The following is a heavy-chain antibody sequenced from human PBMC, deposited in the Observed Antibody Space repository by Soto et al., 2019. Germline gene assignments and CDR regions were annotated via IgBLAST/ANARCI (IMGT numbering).Heavy chain of an antibody. CDR1: GFTFSSYA. D-gene: IGHD3-10*01. CDR2: ISGSGGST. V-gene: IGHV3-23*01. CDR3: AKDLNVLLWFGYLDY. J-gene: IGHJ4*02. Sequence: GGSLRLSCAASGFTFSSYAMSWVRQAPGKGLEWVSAISGSGGSTYYADSVKGRFTISRDNSKNTLYLQMNSLRAEDTAVYYCAKDLNVLLWFGYLDYWGQGTLVTVSS.